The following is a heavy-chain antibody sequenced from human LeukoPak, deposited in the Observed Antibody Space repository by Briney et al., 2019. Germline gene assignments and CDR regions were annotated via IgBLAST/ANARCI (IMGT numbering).Heavy chain of an antibody. CDR2: ISSSSSTI. J-gene: IGHJ4*02. CDR1: GFTFSSYS. D-gene: IGHD3-22*01. Sequence: GGSLRLSCAASGFTFSSYSMNWVRQAPGKGLEWVSYISSSSSTIYYADSVKGRFTISRDNAKNSLYLQMNSLRAEDTAVYYCARSIRDYYDSSGYYHGLFWGQGTLVSVSS. CDR3: ARSIRDYYDSSGYYHGLF. V-gene: IGHV3-48*01.